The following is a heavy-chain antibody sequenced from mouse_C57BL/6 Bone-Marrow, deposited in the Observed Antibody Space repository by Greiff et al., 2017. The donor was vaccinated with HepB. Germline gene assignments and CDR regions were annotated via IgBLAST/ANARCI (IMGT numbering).Heavy chain of an antibody. J-gene: IGHJ3*01. CDR1: GYTFTSYW. V-gene: IGHV1-64*01. D-gene: IGHD1-1*01. CDR2: IHPNSGST. Sequence: QVQLQQPGAELVKPGASVKLSCKASGYTFTSYWMHWVKQRPGQGLEWIGMIHPNSGSTNYTEKFKSKATLTVDKSSRTAYMQLSSRTSEDSAVYYCASYYGSSYQAWFAYWGQGTLVTVSA. CDR3: ASYYGSSYQAWFAY.